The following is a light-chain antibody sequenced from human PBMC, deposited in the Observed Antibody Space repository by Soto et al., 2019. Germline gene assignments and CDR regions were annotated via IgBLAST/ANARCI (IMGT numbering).Light chain of an antibody. CDR2: DAS. CDR1: ESLSSGQ. J-gene: IGKJ1*01. V-gene: IGKV3-20*01. Sequence: EIVVTQSPGTLSLSPGERATLSCRASESLSSGQLVWYQQQRGQTPRLLIYDASNRATGIPDRFSGGGSGTDFTLTISRLEPEDSAVYYCQQYTLFPWTFGQGTRVEIK. CDR3: QQYTLFPWT.